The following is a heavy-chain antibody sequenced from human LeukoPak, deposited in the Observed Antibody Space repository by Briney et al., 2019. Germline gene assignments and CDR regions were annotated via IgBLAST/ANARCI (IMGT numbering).Heavy chain of an antibody. Sequence: PSETLSLTCTVSGGSISSGSYLWGCIRQSPGKGLEWIGSISYSGSTYYNPSLKTRVTVSVDTSKNQFSLKVTSVTAADTAVYYSARWVGNRNWFDPWGQGTLVTVSS. CDR3: ARWVGNRNWFDP. J-gene: IGHJ5*02. V-gene: IGHV4-39*07. D-gene: IGHD1-26*01. CDR2: ISYSGST. CDR1: GGSISSGSYL.